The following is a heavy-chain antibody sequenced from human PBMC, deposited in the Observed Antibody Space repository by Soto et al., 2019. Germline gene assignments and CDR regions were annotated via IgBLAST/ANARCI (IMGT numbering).Heavy chain of an antibody. Sequence: PSETLSLTCTVSGGSISSDDYYWSWVRQPPGKGLEWIGYTYYSGSTYYNPSLKSRVSISVDTSKNQFSLKLRSVTAADTAVYYCARYGRKWNYYYFGMDVWGQGTTVTVSS. CDR1: GGSISSDDYY. J-gene: IGHJ6*02. V-gene: IGHV4-30-4*01. CDR2: TYYSGST. D-gene: IGHD1-26*01. CDR3: ARYGRKWNYYYFGMDV.